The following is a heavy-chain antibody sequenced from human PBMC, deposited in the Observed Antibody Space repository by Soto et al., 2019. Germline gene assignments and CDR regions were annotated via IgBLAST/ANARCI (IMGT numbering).Heavy chain of an antibody. V-gene: IGHV1-69*06. CDR2: IIPMFNTT. J-gene: IGHJ4*02. CDR3: ARDKEMATITEFVY. CDR1: GGPFSSYV. Sequence: QVQLVQSGTEVKKPGSSVKVSCKASGGPFSSYVISGVRQAPGQGLEWMGGIIPMFNTTNYAQRFQGRVTITADKSTSTAYMELNSLRSEDTAVNYCARDKEMATITEFVYWGQGTLVTVSS. D-gene: IGHD5-12*01.